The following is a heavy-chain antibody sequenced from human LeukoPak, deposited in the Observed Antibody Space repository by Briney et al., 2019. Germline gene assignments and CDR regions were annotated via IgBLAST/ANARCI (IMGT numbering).Heavy chain of an antibody. D-gene: IGHD3-22*01. Sequence: PGGSLRLSCTASGFTFSSYGMHWVRQAPGKGLEWVTLIRFDGTNQYYADSVKGRFAISRDNSKDTVYLQMNSLIAEDAAVYYCAKVWSKYYDSGDTDDWGQGTLVTVSS. CDR2: IRFDGTNQ. V-gene: IGHV3-30*02. J-gene: IGHJ4*02. CDR3: AKVWSKYYDSGDTDD. CDR1: GFTFSSYG.